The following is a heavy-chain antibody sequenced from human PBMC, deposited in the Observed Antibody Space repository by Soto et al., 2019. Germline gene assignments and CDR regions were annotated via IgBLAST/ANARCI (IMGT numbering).Heavy chain of an antibody. D-gene: IGHD2-2*01. Sequence: GGSLRLSCASSGFTFSSYSMNWVRQAPGKGLEWVSSISGSSSYIYYADSVKGRFTISRDNAKNSLYLQMNSLRAEDTAVYYCARDSIVVVPAAITGGYYYYGMDVWGQGTTVTVSS. J-gene: IGHJ6*02. CDR3: ARDSIVVVPAAITGGYYYYGMDV. CDR2: ISGSSSYI. CDR1: GFTFSSYS. V-gene: IGHV3-21*01.